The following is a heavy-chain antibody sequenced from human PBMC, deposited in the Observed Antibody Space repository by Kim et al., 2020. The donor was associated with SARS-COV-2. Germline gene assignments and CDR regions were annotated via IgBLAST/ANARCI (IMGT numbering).Heavy chain of an antibody. CDR3: ARVSIAAADFDY. J-gene: IGHJ4*02. D-gene: IGHD6-13*01. V-gene: IGHV3-7*03. Sequence: YYVDPVKGRFTISIDNAKNSLYQQMNSLRAEDTAVYYCARVSIAAADFDYWGQGTLVTVSS.